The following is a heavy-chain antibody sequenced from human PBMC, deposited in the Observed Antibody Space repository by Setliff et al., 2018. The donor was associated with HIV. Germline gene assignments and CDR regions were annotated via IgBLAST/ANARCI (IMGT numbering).Heavy chain of an antibody. CDR3: ARDMTNYYDRSGSFGWFAP. CDR1: GGSFSGYY. J-gene: IGHJ5*02. V-gene: IGHV4-34*01. Sequence: SETLSLTCAVYGGSFSGYYWTWIRQPPGKGLEWIGEINHSGNTICNPSLKSRVTISLDTSKNQFSLNLTSVTAADTAVYYCARDMTNYYDRSGSFGWFAPWGQGTPVPSPQ. CDR2: INHSGNT. D-gene: IGHD3-22*01.